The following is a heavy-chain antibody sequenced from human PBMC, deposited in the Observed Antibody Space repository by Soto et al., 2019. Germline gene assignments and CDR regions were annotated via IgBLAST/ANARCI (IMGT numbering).Heavy chain of an antibody. V-gene: IGHV1-18*01. CDR1: GYTFTICG. CDR3: AREGVAPYYYYGMDV. J-gene: IGHJ6*02. D-gene: IGHD5-12*01. Sequence: ASVKVSCKASGYTFTICGIIWVRQAPGQGLEWMGWISTYNGDTNYAQTFQGRVTMTTDTSTSTVHMEVRSLRSDDTAVYYCAREGVAPYYYYGMDVWGQGTPVTVSS. CDR2: ISTYNGDT.